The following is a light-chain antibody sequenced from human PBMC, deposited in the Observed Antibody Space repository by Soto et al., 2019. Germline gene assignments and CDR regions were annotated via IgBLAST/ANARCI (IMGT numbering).Light chain of an antibody. CDR1: NIGRKS. V-gene: IGLV3-21*02. CDR3: HVWDSSSDHYV. Sequence: SYELTQPPSVSVAPGQTASITCGGSNIGRKSVHWYQQKPGQAPVVVVYDDSDRPSGIPDRFSGSNSGDTATLTIRRVEAGDEADYYCHVWDSSSDHYVFGTGTKLTVL. CDR2: DDS. J-gene: IGLJ1*01.